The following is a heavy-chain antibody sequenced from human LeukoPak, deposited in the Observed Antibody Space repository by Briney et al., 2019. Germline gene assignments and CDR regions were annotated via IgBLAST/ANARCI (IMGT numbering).Heavy chain of an antibody. V-gene: IGHV3-23*01. CDR1: DFTFSTYG. Sequence: SGGSLRLSCAASDFTFSTYGMSWVRQAPGKGLEWVSGISYSGSSTYYADSVKGRFTISRDNFKNTLYLQMNSLRAEDTAVYYCAKDQVTLTTVPYYFDYWGQGTLVTVSS. D-gene: IGHD4-17*01. J-gene: IGHJ4*02. CDR2: ISYSGSST. CDR3: AKDQVTLTTVPYYFDY.